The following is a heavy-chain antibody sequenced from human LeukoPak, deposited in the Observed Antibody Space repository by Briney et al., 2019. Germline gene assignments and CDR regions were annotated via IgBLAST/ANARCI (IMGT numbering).Heavy chain of an antibody. D-gene: IGHD1-1*01. V-gene: IGHV4-39*07. Sequence: PSETLSLNCTVSGGSISSSSYYWGWIRQPPGKGLEWIGSIYYSGSTYYNPSLKSRVTISVDTSKNQFSLKLSSVTAADTAVYYCASYHNWNDVSLDWFDPWGQGTLVTVSS. CDR2: IYYSGST. J-gene: IGHJ5*02. CDR3: ASYHNWNDVSLDWFDP. CDR1: GGSISSSSYY.